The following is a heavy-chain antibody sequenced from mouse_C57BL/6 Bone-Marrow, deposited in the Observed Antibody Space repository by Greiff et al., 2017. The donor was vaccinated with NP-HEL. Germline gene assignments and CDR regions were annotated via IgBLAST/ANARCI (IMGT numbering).Heavy chain of an antibody. D-gene: IGHD2-2*01. CDR1: GYAFSSSW. Sequence: VQLQQSGPELVKPGASVKISCKASGYAFSSSWMNWVKQRPGKGLEWIGRIYPGDADTNYNGKFKGKATLTADKSSSTAYMQLSSLTSEDSAVSFCANYGYDRNYWGQGATLTVSS. J-gene: IGHJ2*01. V-gene: IGHV1-82*01. CDR3: ANYGYDRNY. CDR2: IYPGDADT.